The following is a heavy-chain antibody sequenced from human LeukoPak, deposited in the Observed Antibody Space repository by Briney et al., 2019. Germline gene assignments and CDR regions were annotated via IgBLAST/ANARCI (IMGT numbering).Heavy chain of an antibody. D-gene: IGHD6-19*01. CDR3: AKDRGVAVAGTYY. CDR1: GFTFSSYS. CDR2: ISSSSRTI. Sequence: GGSLRLSCAASGFTFSSYSMNWVRQAPGKGLEWLSYISSSSRTIYYADSVKGRFTISRDNSKNTLYLQMNSLRAEDTAVYYCAKDRGVAVAGTYYWGQGTLVTVSS. J-gene: IGHJ4*02. V-gene: IGHV3-48*01.